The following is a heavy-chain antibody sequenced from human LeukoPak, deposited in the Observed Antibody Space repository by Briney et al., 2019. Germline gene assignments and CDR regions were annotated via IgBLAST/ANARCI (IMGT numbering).Heavy chain of an antibody. CDR3: ARGSQDSSGYSDY. J-gene: IGHJ4*02. V-gene: IGHV1-69*04. CDR2: IIPIFGIA. CDR1: GGTFSSYA. Sequence: ASVTVSCKASGGTFSSYAISWVRQAPGQGLEWMGRIIPIFGIANYAQKFQGRVTITADKSTSTAYMELSSLRSEDTAVYYCARGSQDSSGYSDYWGQGTLVTVSS. D-gene: IGHD3-22*01.